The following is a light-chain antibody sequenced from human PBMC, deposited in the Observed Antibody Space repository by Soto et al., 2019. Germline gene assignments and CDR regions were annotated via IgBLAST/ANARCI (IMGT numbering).Light chain of an antibody. Sequence: DLQMTQSPSSLSASVGDSVTITCRASQSISSYLNWYQQKPGKAPKLLIYAASSLRSGVPSRFSGSGSATDFTLTISSLQPEDFATYYCQQSYSTFTFGPGTNVDI. CDR3: QQSYSTFT. CDR1: QSISSY. CDR2: AAS. V-gene: IGKV1-39*01. J-gene: IGKJ3*01.